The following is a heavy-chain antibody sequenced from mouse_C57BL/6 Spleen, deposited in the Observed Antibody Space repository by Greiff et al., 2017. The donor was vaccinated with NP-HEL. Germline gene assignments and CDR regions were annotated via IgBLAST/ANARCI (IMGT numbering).Heavy chain of an antibody. J-gene: IGHJ4*01. CDR3: ARENYYGIAMDY. Sequence: QVQLKESGAELVKPGASVKISCKASGYAFSSYWMNWVKQRPGKGLEWIGQIYPGDGDTNYNGKFKGKATLTADKSSSTAYMQLSSLTSEDSAVYFCARENYYGIAMDYWGQGTSVTVSS. CDR1: GYAFSSYW. CDR2: IYPGDGDT. D-gene: IGHD1-1*01. V-gene: IGHV1-80*01.